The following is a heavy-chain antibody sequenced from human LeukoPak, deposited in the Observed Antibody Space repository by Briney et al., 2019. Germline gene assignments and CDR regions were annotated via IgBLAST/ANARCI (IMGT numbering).Heavy chain of an antibody. CDR3: ARGLDYSNYPSPGY. Sequence: GGSLRLSCAASGFTFSSYAMHWVRQAPGKGLEYVSAISSNGGSTYYANSVKGRFTISRDNSKNTLYLQMGSLRAEDMAVYYCARGLDYSNYPSPGYWGQGTLVTVSS. CDR1: GFTFSSYA. CDR2: ISSNGGST. D-gene: IGHD4-11*01. V-gene: IGHV3-64*01. J-gene: IGHJ4*02.